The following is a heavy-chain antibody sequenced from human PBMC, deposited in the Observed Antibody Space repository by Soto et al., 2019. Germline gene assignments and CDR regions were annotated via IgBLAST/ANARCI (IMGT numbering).Heavy chain of an antibody. CDR2: INAGRGKT. CDR1: GFTFTSYS. J-gene: IGHJ4*02. D-gene: IGHD4-17*01. Sequence: GASVKVSCKASGFTFTSYSFHWVRQAPAQGLQWMGWINAGRGKTKSSQQFQGRVTFTWDTSANTVYMELSSLTSEDTSVFYCARWIDHGYFAYWGQGTLVTVSS. CDR3: ARWIDHGYFAY. V-gene: IGHV1-3*01.